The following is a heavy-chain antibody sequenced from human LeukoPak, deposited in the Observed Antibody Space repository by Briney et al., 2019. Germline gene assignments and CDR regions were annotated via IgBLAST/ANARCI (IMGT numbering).Heavy chain of an antibody. D-gene: IGHD4-17*01. V-gene: IGHV3-7*01. CDR3: ARALVATISSTWTTVTTRGFDY. CDR1: GFTFSSYW. J-gene: IGHJ4*02. CDR2: XXXXXXXK. Sequence: GGSLRLSCAASGFTFSSYWMSWVRQAPGKXXXXXXXXXXXXXXKYYVDSXKGRXTISXDNAKNSLYLQMNSLRAEDTAVYYCARALVATISSTWTTVTTRGFDYWGQGTLVTVSS.